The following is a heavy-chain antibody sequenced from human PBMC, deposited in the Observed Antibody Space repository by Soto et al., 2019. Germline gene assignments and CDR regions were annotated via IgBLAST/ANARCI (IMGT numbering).Heavy chain of an antibody. V-gene: IGHV3-30*03. CDR3: ARAGLEGRRAAAGTYFDR. CDR1: GFTFNRYG. J-gene: IGHJ4*02. Sequence: QVQLVESGGGVVQPGRSLRLSCAASGFTFNRYGMHWVRQAPGKGLEWVAIISSDGSNKYYADSVKGRFTMSRDNSKNTLCLQMNSLRAEDTAIYSCARAGLEGRRAAAGTYFDRWGQGTLVTVSS. D-gene: IGHD6-13*01. CDR2: ISSDGSNK.